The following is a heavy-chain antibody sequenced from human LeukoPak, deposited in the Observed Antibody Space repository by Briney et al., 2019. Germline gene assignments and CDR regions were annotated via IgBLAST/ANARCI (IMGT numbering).Heavy chain of an antibody. Sequence: SETLSLTCAGCGGSFSGYYWSWLRQPPGKGLEGIGSIYHSGSTYYNPSLKSRVTISVDTSNNQFSLKLSSVTVADTAVYYCARVRRESDAFDIWGQGTMVTVSS. CDR2: IYHSGST. D-gene: IGHD3-10*01. CDR1: GGSFSGYY. J-gene: IGHJ3*02. CDR3: ARVRRESDAFDI. V-gene: IGHV4-38-2*01.